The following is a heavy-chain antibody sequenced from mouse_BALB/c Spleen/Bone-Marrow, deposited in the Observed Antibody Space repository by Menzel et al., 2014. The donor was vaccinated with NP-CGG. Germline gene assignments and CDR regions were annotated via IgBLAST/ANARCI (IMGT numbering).Heavy chain of an antibody. CDR2: IYPGDGAT. J-gene: IGHJ2*01. Sequence: QVQLKESGAALARPGASVKLSCQASGYTFTSYWLQWVKPRPGPGLDWIGAIYPGDGATRYTQRFKGKATVTANKSSITANMQLSNVASEYSAGDYCARGTGPDYWGQGTTLTVSS. CDR3: ARGTGPDY. D-gene: IGHD4-1*01. CDR1: GYTFTSYW. V-gene: IGHV1-87*01.